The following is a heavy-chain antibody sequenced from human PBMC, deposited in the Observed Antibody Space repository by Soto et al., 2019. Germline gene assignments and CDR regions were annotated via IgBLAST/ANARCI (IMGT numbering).Heavy chain of an antibody. CDR3: ALDWGRHDY. CDR2: ISSSSSYI. D-gene: IGHD3-16*01. CDR1: GFTFSSYS. J-gene: IGHJ4*02. Sequence: EVQLVESGGGLVKPGGSLRLSCAASGFTFSSYSMNWVRQAPGKGLEWVSSISSSSSYIYYADSVKGRFTISRDNAKNSMYLHMNSLRAEDTAVYYCALDWGRHDYWGQGTLVTVSS. V-gene: IGHV3-21*01.